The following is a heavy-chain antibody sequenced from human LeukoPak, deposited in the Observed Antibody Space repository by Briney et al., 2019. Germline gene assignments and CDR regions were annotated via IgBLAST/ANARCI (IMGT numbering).Heavy chain of an antibody. CDR3: AKGGFHKELWFGESEWVFDY. CDR1: GFTFSSYG. CDR2: IRYDGSNE. J-gene: IGHJ4*02. V-gene: IGHV3-30*02. Sequence: GGSLRLSCAASGFTFSSYGMHWVRQAPGKGLEWVAFIRYDGSNEYYADSVKGRFTISRDNSKNTLYLQMNSLRAEDTAVYYCAKGGFHKELWFGESEWVFDYWGQGTLVTVSS. D-gene: IGHD3-10*01.